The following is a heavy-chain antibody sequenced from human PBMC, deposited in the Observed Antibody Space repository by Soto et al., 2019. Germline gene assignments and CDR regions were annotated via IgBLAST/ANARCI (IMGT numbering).Heavy chain of an antibody. CDR2: IIPIVGIT. CDR3: AVLTTA. V-gene: IGHV1-69*02. Sequence: QLQLLQSGAELKRPGSSVRLSCEASGGTLTSLTVNWVRQAPGQGLEWMGRIIPIVGITNYAEKVQGRITITADKSTNTVFMELTSLKSDDTAIYYCAVLTTAWGQGTLVAVSS. J-gene: IGHJ5*02. D-gene: IGHD3-3*01. CDR1: GGTLTSLT.